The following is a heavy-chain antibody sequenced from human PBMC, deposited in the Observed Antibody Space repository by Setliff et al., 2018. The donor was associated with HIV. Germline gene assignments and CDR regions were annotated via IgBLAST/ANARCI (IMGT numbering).Heavy chain of an antibody. CDR3: ARGLRGVIKGRYYYMDV. J-gene: IGHJ6*03. V-gene: IGHV1-69*13. D-gene: IGHD3-10*01. CDR1: GGTFSNYA. Sequence: SVKVSCKASGGTFSNYAVSWVRQAPGQGLEWMGGIIPMFGTPNYAQKFQGRVTITADESTSTAYMELSSLRPEDTAVYYCARGLRGVIKGRYYYMDVWGKGTTVTVSS. CDR2: IIPMFGTP.